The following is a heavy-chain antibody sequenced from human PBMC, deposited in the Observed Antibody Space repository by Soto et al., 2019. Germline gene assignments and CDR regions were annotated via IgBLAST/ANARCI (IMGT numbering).Heavy chain of an antibody. CDR3: AREGCSSTYYPLELDY. J-gene: IGHJ4*02. CDR2: IAPFNGKT. Sequence: QVQLVQSGAEVKRPGASVKVSCRASGYIFNHYGINWVRQAPGQGLEWVGWIAPFNGKTKSLQTLQDRISMTIDTSARTAYLEVRSLTSADTVVYFCAREGCSSTYYPLELDYWGQGTLVTFSS. D-gene: IGHD2-2*01. CDR1: GYIFNHYG. V-gene: IGHV1-18*04.